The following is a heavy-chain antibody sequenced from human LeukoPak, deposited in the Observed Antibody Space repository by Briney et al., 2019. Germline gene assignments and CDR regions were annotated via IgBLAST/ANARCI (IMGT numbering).Heavy chain of an antibody. J-gene: IGHJ6*02. CDR1: GGSISSSSYS. CDR3: ARGPAYYYDSSGYYWGYYGMDV. D-gene: IGHD3-22*01. CDR2: IYYSGST. Sequence: PSETLSLTCTVSGGSISSSSYSWGWIRQPPGKGLEWIGSIYYSGSTYYNPSLKSRVTISVDTSKNQFSLKLSSVTAADTAVYYCARGPAYYYDSSGYYWGYYGMDVWGQGTTVTVSS. V-gene: IGHV4-39*01.